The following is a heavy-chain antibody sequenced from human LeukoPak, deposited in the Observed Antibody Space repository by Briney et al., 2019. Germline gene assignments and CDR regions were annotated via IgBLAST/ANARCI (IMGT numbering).Heavy chain of an antibody. J-gene: IGHJ3*02. CDR2: ISGSGGST. CDR1: GFTFSSYA. Sequence: PGGSLRLPCAASGFTFSSYAMSWVRQAPGKGLEWVSAISGSGGSTYYADSVKGRFTISRDSSKNTLYLQMNSLRAEDTAVYYCAKTSVDSSSWYEDAFDIWGQGTMVTVSS. D-gene: IGHD6-13*01. V-gene: IGHV3-23*01. CDR3: AKTSVDSSSWYEDAFDI.